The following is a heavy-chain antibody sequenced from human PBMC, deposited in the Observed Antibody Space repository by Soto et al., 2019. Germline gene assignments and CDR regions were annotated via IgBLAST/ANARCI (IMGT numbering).Heavy chain of an antibody. D-gene: IGHD3-22*01. J-gene: IGHJ5*02. CDR3: ARCLGYYDRSGYFGARARRKVERFDP. V-gene: IGHV4-30-4*01. CDR2: IYYSGST. CDR1: GGSISSGDYY. Sequence: PSETLSLTCTVSGGSISSGDYYWSWIRQPPVKGLEWIGYIYYSGSTYYNPSLKSRVTISVDTSKNQFSLKLSSVTAADTAVYYCARCLGYYDRSGYFGARARRKVERFDPWGQGTLVTVSS.